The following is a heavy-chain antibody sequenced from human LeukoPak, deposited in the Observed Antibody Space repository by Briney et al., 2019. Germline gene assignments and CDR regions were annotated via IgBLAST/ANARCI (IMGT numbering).Heavy chain of an antibody. V-gene: IGHV3-33*01. D-gene: IGHD6-19*01. J-gene: IGHJ6*02. Sequence: GGSLRLSCAASGFTFSSYGMHWVRQAPGKGLEWVAVIWYDGSNKYYADSVKGRFTISRDNSKNTLYLQMNSLRAEDTAVYYCARGSSGWPYYYYGMDVWGQGTTVTVSS. CDR1: GFTFSSYG. CDR3: ARGSSGWPYYYYGMDV. CDR2: IWYDGSNK.